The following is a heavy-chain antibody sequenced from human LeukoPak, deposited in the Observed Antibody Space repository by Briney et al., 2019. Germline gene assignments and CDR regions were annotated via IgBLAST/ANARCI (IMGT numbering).Heavy chain of an antibody. CDR3: AGYYDSSGYYYVPVPRFDY. Sequence: SETLSLTCTVSGGSISSGSYYWSWIRQPAGKGLEWIGRIYTSGSTNYNPSLRSRVTISVDTSKNQFSLKLSSVTAADTAVYYCAGYYDSSGYYYVPVPRFDYWGQGTLVTVSS. CDR1: GGSISSGSYY. D-gene: IGHD3-22*01. J-gene: IGHJ4*02. V-gene: IGHV4-61*02. CDR2: IYTSGST.